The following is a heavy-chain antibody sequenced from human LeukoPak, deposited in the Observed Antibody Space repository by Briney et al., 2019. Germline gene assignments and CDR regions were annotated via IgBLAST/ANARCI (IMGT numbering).Heavy chain of an antibody. J-gene: IGHJ2*01. CDR1: GGSISSGGYY. V-gene: IGHV4-30-2*01. CDR3: ARDNGPHVLQDIVVVPAADPPYWYFDL. CDR2: IYHSGST. Sequence: PSQTLSLTCTVSGGSISSGGYYWSWIRQPPGKGLEWIGYIYHSGSTYYNPSLKSRVTISVDRSKNQFSLKLSSVTAADTAVYYCARDNGPHVLQDIVVVPAADPPYWYFDLWGRGTLVTVSS. D-gene: IGHD2-2*01.